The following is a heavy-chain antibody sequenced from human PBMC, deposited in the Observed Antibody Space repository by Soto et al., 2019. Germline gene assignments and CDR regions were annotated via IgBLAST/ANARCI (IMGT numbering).Heavy chain of an antibody. V-gene: IGHV4-31*03. CDR2: IYYSGST. J-gene: IGHJ4*02. Sequence: QVQLQESGPGLVKPSQTLSLPCTVSGGSISSGGYYWSWIRQHPGKGLEWIGYIYYSGSTYYNPSLKWRVTISADTSKKQFSLKLSSVTAAHTAVYYCERVGELLGFGEITPLFCDYWGQGTLVTVSS. CDR1: GGSISSGGYY. CDR3: ERVGELLGFGEITPLFCDY. D-gene: IGHD3-10*01.